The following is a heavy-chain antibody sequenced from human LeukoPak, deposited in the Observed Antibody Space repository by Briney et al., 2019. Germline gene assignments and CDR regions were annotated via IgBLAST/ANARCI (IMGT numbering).Heavy chain of an antibody. V-gene: IGHV1-2*02. CDR3: ARVRWFGEGNYMDV. J-gene: IGHJ6*03. CDR2: MNSKNGDI. CDR1: GGTFSSYA. Sequence: GASVKVSCKASGGTFSSYAISWVRQAPGQGLEWMGWMNSKNGDINYVQNFQGRVTMTRDTSISTAYLELSNLRSEDTAVYYCARVRWFGEGNYMDVWGTGTAVTVSS. D-gene: IGHD3-10*01.